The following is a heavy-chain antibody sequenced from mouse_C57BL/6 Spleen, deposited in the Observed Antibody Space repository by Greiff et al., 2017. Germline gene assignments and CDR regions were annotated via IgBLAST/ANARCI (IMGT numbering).Heavy chain of an antibody. Sequence: QVQLQQPGAELVRPGSSVKLSCKASGYTFTSYWMHWVKQRPKQGLEWIGNIDPSDSDTHYNQKFKDKATLTVDKSSSTAYMQLSSLTSEDSAVYYCARSGDYDGFAYWGQGTLVTVAA. V-gene: IGHV1-52*01. D-gene: IGHD2-4*01. CDR2: IDPSDSDT. CDR3: ARSGDYDGFAY. CDR1: GYTFTSYW. J-gene: IGHJ3*01.